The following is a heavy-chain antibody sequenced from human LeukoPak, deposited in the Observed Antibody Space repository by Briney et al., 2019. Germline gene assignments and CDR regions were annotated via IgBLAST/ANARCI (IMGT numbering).Heavy chain of an antibody. D-gene: IGHD5-24*01. CDR3: ASGSLGDGYGVGDYYQYMDV. Sequence: ASVKVSCKASGGTFNSYAISWLRQAPGQALEWMGGIMPLFATANYAQEFQGRVTFTTDESASTAYMEVSSLRSEDTAVYYCASGSLGDGYGVGDYYQYMDVWGKGTTVTVSS. CDR2: IMPLFATA. V-gene: IGHV1-69*05. CDR1: GGTFNSYA. J-gene: IGHJ6*03.